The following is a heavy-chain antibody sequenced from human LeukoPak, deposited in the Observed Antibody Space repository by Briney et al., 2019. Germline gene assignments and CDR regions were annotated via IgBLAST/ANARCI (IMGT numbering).Heavy chain of an antibody. CDR1: GGSISSYY. Sequence: PSETLSLTCSVSGGSISSYYWSWIRQPPGKGLEYIGYIYYSGSTNYNPSLKSRVTISVDTSKNQFSLKLSSVTAADTAVYYCGGAARRSGWFDPWGQGTLVTVSS. CDR2: IYYSGST. J-gene: IGHJ5*02. CDR3: GGAARRSGWFDP. V-gene: IGHV4-59*12. D-gene: IGHD6-6*01.